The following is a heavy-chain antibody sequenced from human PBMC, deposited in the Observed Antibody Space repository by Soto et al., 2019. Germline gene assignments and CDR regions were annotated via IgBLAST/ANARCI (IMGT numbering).Heavy chain of an antibody. CDR3: ARVRDYVWGSYRYPYAFDY. J-gene: IGHJ4*02. V-gene: IGHV4-34*01. Sequence: ETLSLTCAVYGGSFSGYYWSWIRQPPGKGLEWVGEINHSGSTNYNPSLKSRVTISVDTSKNQFSLKLSSVTAADTAVYYCARVRDYVWGSYRYPYAFDYWGQGTLVTVSS. D-gene: IGHD3-16*02. CDR1: GGSFSGYY. CDR2: INHSGST.